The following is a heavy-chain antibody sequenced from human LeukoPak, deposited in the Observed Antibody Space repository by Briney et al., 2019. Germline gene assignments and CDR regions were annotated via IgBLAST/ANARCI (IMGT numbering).Heavy chain of an antibody. CDR1: GFTFDDYA. CDR3: AKDIDYIDYSSSFDY. V-gene: IGHV3-9*01. J-gene: IGHJ4*02. D-gene: IGHD6-13*01. Sequence: GGSLRLSCADSGFTFDDYAMHWVRQVPGKGLEWVSGISRDSGSIGYADSVKGRFTISRDNAKNSLYLQMNSLRTEDTAFYYCAKDIDYIDYSSSFDYWGQGTLVTVSS. CDR2: ISRDSGSI.